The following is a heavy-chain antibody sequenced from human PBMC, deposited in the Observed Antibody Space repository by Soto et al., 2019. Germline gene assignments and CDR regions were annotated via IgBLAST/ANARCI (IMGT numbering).Heavy chain of an antibody. CDR2: IIPIFGTA. Sequence: QVQLVQSGAEVKKPGSSVKVSCKASGGTFSSYAISWVRQAPGQGLEWMGGIIPIFGTANYAQKFQGRVTNTADESTCTAYMELSSLRSEDTAVYYCARPDCSGGSCYRSGAFDIWGQGTMVTVSS. D-gene: IGHD2-15*01. CDR1: GGTFSSYA. CDR3: ARPDCSGGSCYRSGAFDI. J-gene: IGHJ3*02. V-gene: IGHV1-69*01.